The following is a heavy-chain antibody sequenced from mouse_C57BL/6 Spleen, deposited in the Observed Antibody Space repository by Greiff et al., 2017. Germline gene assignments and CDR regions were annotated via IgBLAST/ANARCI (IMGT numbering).Heavy chain of an antibody. CDR1: GFTFSSYG. CDR3: ASIYYDYYFDY. D-gene: IGHD2-4*01. V-gene: IGHV5-6*01. Sequence: EVQRVESGGDLVKPGGSLKLSCAASGFTFSSYGMSWVRQTPDKRLEWVATLSSGGSYTYYPDSVKGRFTISRDNAKNTLYLQMSSLKSEDTAMYYCASIYYDYYFDYWGQGTTLTVSS. J-gene: IGHJ2*01. CDR2: LSSGGSYT.